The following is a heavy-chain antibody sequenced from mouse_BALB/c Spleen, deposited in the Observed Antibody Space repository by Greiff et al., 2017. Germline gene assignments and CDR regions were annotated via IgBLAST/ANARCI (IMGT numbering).Heavy chain of an antibody. D-gene: IGHD2-14*01. CDR1: GFSLTSYG. V-gene: IGHV2-9*02. CDR2: IWAGGST. CDR3: AREQVRLGYYYAMDY. J-gene: IGHJ4*01. Sequence: QVQLQQSGPGLVAPSQSLSITCTVSGFSLTSYGVHWVRQPPGKGLEWLGVIWAGGSTNYNSALMSRLSISKDNSKSQVFLKMNSLQTDDTAMYYCAREQVRLGYYYAMDYWGQGTSVTVSS.